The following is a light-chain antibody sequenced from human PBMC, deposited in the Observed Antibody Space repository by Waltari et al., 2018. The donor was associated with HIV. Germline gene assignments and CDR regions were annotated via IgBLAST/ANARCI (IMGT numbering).Light chain of an antibody. V-gene: IGLV2-14*01. CDR3: SSYTTSYTWV. Sequence: QSALTQPASVSGSPGQSITISCTGTSSDIGEYNYVSWVQHHPTKAPKLIIFDVSYRPPGGSNRFSGSRSGNTASLTISGLQAEDEADYYCSSYTTSYTWVFGGGTKLTVL. CDR2: DVS. CDR1: SSDIGEYNY. J-gene: IGLJ3*02.